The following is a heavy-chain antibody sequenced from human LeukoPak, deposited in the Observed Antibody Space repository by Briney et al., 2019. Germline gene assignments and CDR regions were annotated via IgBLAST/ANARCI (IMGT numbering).Heavy chain of an antibody. Sequence: GGSLRLSCTASGFAFNTYWMHWVRQAPGKGLVWVSRIKSDGSDTTYTDSVKGRFTISRDNAKNTLYLQMNSLSAEDTAMYFCARDRGYTFDYWGQGTLVTVSS. CDR3: ARDRGYTFDY. V-gene: IGHV3-74*01. D-gene: IGHD3-22*01. CDR2: IKSDGSDT. J-gene: IGHJ4*02. CDR1: GFAFNTYW.